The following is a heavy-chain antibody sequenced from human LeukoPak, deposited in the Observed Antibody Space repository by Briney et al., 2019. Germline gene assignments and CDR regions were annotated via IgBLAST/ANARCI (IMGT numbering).Heavy chain of an antibody. CDR3: ARDMRDSSGYWVYYFDY. CDR1: GYTFTSYG. D-gene: IGHD3-22*01. CDR2: ISAYNGNT. Sequence: ASVKVSCKASGYTFTSYGISWVRQAPGQGLEWMGWISAYNGNTNYAQELQGRVTMTTDTSTSTAYMELRSPRSDDTAVYYCARDMRDSSGYWVYYFDYWGQGTLVTVSS. J-gene: IGHJ4*02. V-gene: IGHV1-18*01.